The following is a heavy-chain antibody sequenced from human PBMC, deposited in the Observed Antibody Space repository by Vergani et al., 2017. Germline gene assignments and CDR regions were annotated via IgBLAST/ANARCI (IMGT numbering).Heavy chain of an antibody. V-gene: IGHV3-15*07. CDR1: GFSFRNAW. Sequence: EVQLVESGGGIVKPGGSLRLSCVASGFSFRNAWMNWVRRTPGKGMEWVGRIKSTFDRGTTDYAAAVKGRFTISRDDSKNTLFLQMNGLKTEDIGVYYCATDPRYCDDGSCYCLRDHHYYDMDVWGKGTTVTVSS. CDR3: ATDPRYCDDGSCYCLRDHHYYDMDV. CDR2: IKSTFDRGTT. D-gene: IGHD3-10*01. J-gene: IGHJ6*04.